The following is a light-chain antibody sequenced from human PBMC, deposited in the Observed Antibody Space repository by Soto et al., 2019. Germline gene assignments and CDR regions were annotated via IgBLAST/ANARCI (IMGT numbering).Light chain of an antibody. V-gene: IGKV3-15*01. CDR3: QQYNNWPRGT. CDR1: KSVSSN. J-gene: IGKJ4*01. CDR2: GAS. Sequence: EIVMTQSPATLSVSPGERATLSCRASKSVSSNLAWYQQKPGQAPRLLLYGASTRATGIPARFSGSGSGTEFTLTISSLQSEDFAVYYCQQYNNWPRGTFGGGTKVEIK.